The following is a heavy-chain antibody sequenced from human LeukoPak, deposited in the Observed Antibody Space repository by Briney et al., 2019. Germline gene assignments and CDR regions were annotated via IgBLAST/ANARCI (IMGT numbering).Heavy chain of an antibody. CDR2: ISSTGGTI. CDR3: ASDTVTNDY. J-gene: IGHJ4*02. Sequence: GGSLRLSCAASGFTFSSNSMNWVRQAPGKGLEWVSYISSTGGTIYYADSMKGRFTISRDNAKNSLYLQMNSLRVEDTAVYYCASDTVTNDYWGQGTLVTVSS. CDR1: GFTFSSNS. D-gene: IGHD4-17*01. V-gene: IGHV3-48*04.